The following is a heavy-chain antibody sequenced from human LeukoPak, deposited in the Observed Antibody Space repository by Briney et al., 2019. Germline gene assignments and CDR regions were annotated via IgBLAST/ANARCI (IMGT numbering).Heavy chain of an antibody. CDR3: ARVWELSYDY. CDR2: IYSDSST. V-gene: IGHV3-53*01. Sequence: GGSLRLSCAASGFSVTTDHMSWVRQAPGKGLEWVSIIYSDSSTYYADTVKGRFTISRDICKNTVDLVLNSLRAEDTAVYYCARVWELSYDYWGQGTLITVSS. CDR1: GFSVTTDH. D-gene: IGHD3-16*02. J-gene: IGHJ4*02.